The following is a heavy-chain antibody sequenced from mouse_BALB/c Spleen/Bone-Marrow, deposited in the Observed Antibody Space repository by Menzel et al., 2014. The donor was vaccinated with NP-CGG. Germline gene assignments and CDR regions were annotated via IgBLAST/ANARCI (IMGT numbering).Heavy chain of an antibody. V-gene: IGHV1S130*01. CDR1: GYTFTNSW. D-gene: IGHD2-14*01. CDR3: ARHHRNAYYYDY. CDR2: IHPNSGNT. Sequence: VQLQQSGSVLVRPGASAKLSCKASGYTFTNSWMHWAMQRPGQGLEWIGEIHPNSGNTNYNEKFKDIATLTVETSSGTVYVDLRSLTSEDSAVYYCARHHRNAYYYDYWGQGTTLTVSS. J-gene: IGHJ2*01.